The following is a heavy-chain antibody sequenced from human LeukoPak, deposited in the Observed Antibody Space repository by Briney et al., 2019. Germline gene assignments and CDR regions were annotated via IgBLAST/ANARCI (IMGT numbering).Heavy chain of an antibody. V-gene: IGHV1-2*02. J-gene: IGHJ4*02. D-gene: IGHD6-13*01. CDR2: INPNSGGT. CDR1: GYTFTGYY. Sequence: ASVKVSCKASGYTFTGYYMHWVRQAPGQGLEWMGWINPNSGGTNYGQKFQGRVTMTRDTSISTAYMELSRLRSDDTAVYYGARVSPYSSSWYWEDYWGQGTLVTVSS. CDR3: ARVSPYSSSWYWEDY.